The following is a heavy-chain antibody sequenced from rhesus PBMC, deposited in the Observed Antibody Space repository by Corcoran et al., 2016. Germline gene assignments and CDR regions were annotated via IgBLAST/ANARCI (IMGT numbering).Heavy chain of an antibody. V-gene: IGHV4S16*01. CDR1: GVSLYGNY. Sequence: QVQLQESGPGLVKPSETLPLTCAVSGVSLYGNYWTWIRQSPGKGLGWIGYISGNTKTTSSTPSLGGRVTISKDTSQNQFSLILTSVTAADTAVYYCARDAISLDVWGRGVLVTVSS. CDR2: ISGNTKTT. J-gene: IGHJ5-2*02. CDR3: ARDAISLDV.